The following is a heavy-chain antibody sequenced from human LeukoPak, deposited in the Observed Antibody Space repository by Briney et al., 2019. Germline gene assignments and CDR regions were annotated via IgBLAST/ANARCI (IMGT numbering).Heavy chain of an antibody. CDR3: AREGYYYDSSGYSYYFDS. D-gene: IGHD3-22*01. V-gene: IGHV3-30*03. CDR2: ISYDGSSE. J-gene: IGHJ4*02. Sequence: PGRSLRLSCAASGFTFGNYAMHWVRQAPGKGLEWVAVISYDGSSEYYADSVKGRFTISRDNSKMMYLQMNSLRTDDTAVYYCAREGYYYDSSGYSYYFDSWGQGTLVTVSS. CDR1: GFTFGNYA.